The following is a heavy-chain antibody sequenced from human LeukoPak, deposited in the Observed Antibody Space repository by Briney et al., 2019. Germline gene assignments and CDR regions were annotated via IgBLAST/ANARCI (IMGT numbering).Heavy chain of an antibody. D-gene: IGHD6-13*01. CDR3: AKAPIAATGSGDWLDP. J-gene: IGHJ5*02. CDR2: IYYSGTT. Sequence: SETLSLTCTVSGGSISSGTDYWSWIRQHPGEGLEWIGYIYYSGTTYYNPSLRSRVTISIDTSKNQFSLKLTSVTAADTAVYFCAKAPIAATGSGDWLDPWGQGTLFTVSS. CDR1: GGSISSGTDY. V-gene: IGHV4-31*03.